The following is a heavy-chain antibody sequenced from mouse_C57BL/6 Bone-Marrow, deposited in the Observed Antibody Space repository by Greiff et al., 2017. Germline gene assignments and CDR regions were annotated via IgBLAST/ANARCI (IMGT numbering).Heavy chain of an antibody. CDR1: GYTFTDHT. J-gene: IGHJ1*03. Sequence: QVQLQQSDAELVKPGASVKISCKVSGYTFTDHTIHWMKQRPEQGLEWIGYIYPRDGSTKYNEKFKGKATLTADKSSSTAYMQLNSLTSEDSAVYYCARSYYYGSLYWYFDVWGTGTTVTVSS. CDR3: ARSYYYGSLYWYFDV. V-gene: IGHV1-78*01. CDR2: IYPRDGST. D-gene: IGHD1-1*01.